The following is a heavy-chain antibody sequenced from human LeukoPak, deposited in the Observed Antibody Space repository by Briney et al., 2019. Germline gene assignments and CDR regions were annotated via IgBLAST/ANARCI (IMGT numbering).Heavy chain of an antibody. J-gene: IGHJ4*02. V-gene: IGHV3-23*01. CDR2: ISGSDGST. CDR1: GFTFSSYA. D-gene: IGHD2-2*01. Sequence: GGSLRLSCAASGFTFSSYAMSWVRQAPGKGLEWVSAISGSDGSTYYADSVKGRFTISRDNSKNTLYLQMNSLRAEDTAVYYCAKMHCSSTSCYVNFDYWGQGTLVTVSS. CDR3: AKMHCSSTSCYVNFDY.